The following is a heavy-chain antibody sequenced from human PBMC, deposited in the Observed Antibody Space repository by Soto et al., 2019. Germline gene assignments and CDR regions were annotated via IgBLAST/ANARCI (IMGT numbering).Heavy chain of an antibody. J-gene: IGHJ4*02. V-gene: IGHV4-4*02. D-gene: IGHD5-18*01. Sequence: SETLSLTCVVSGDSISGNHWWNWVRQPPGKGLEWIGEIYPSGMPFYNPSLRSRVTISIDRSNDQFSLNLKSVTAADTAVYYCARERGGYGLFDSWGQGTLVTVSS. CDR3: ARERGGYGLFDS. CDR2: IYPSGMP. CDR1: GDSISGNHW.